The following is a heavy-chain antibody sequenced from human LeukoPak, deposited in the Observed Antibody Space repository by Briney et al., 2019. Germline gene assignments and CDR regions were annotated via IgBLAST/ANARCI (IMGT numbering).Heavy chain of an antibody. CDR2: IYYSGSP. CDR1: GGSISSYY. Sequence: SETLSLTCTVSGGSISSYYWSWIRQPPGKVLEWIGYIYYSGSPTYNPSLRSRLTISVDTSKDQFSLKLSSVTAADTAVYYCARGVAGPSVDYWGQGTLVTVSS. CDR3: ARGVAGPSVDY. D-gene: IGHD6-19*01. J-gene: IGHJ4*02. V-gene: IGHV4-59*01.